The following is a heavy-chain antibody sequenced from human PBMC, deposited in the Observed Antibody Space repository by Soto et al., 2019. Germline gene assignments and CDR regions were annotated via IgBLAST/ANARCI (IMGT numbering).Heavy chain of an antibody. CDR2: ISGSGDST. Sequence: GSLRLSCAASGFTFSTYAMNWVRQATGKGLEWVSGISGSGDSTYYADSVKGRFTISRDNAKNSLYLQMNSLRDEDTAVYYCARGLGVANNWFDPWGQGTLVTVSS. CDR1: GFTFSTYA. CDR3: ARGLGVANNWFDP. V-gene: IGHV3-23*01. D-gene: IGHD2-21*01. J-gene: IGHJ5*02.